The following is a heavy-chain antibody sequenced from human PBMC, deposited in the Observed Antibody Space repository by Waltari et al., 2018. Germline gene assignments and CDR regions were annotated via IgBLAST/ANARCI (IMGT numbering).Heavy chain of an antibody. CDR2: IVVGSGNT. D-gene: IGHD3-10*01. V-gene: IGHV1-58*01. J-gene: IGHJ6*02. Sequence: QMQLVQSGPEVKKPGTSVKVSCKASGFTFTSSAVQWVRQARGQRLEWIGWIVVGSGNTNYAQKFQERGTITRDMSTSTAYMELSSLRSEDTAVYYCAAERSDYYGSGSYSYGMDVWGQGTTVTVSS. CDR3: AAERSDYYGSGSYSYGMDV. CDR1: GFTFTSSA.